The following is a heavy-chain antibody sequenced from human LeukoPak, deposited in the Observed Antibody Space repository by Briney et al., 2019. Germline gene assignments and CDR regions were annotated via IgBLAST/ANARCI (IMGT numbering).Heavy chain of an antibody. CDR2: IRYDGSNK. CDR3: ATNGKQQLVLYYYYYMDV. Sequence: GGSLRLSCAASGFTFSSYGMRWVRQAPGKGLEWVAFIRYDGSNKYYADSVKGRFTISRDNSKNTLYLQMNSLRAEDTAVYYCATNGKQQLVLYYYYYMDVWGKGTTVTVSS. V-gene: IGHV3-30*02. J-gene: IGHJ6*03. D-gene: IGHD6-13*01. CDR1: GFTFSSYG.